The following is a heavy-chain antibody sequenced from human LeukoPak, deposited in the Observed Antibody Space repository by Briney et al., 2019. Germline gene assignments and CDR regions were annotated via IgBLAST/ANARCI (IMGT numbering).Heavy chain of an antibody. CDR2: ISSGSSYI. CDR3: ARDRNSYGFEGFDH. V-gene: IGHV3-21*01. CDR1: GFTFSSYS. D-gene: IGHD5-18*01. J-gene: IGHJ4*02. Sequence: PGGSLRLSCAASGFTFSSYSMNWVRQAPGKGLEWVSSISSGSSYIYYADSVKGRFTISRDNAKNSLYLQMNSLRAEDTAVYYCARDRNSYGFEGFDHWGQGTLVTVSS.